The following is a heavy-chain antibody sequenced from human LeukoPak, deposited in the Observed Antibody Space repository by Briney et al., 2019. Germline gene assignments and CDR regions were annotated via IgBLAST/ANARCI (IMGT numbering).Heavy chain of an antibody. D-gene: IGHD3-22*01. CDR2: IRSKAYGGTT. V-gene: IGHV3-49*03. J-gene: IGHJ4*02. CDR1: GFTFGDYA. Sequence: GGSLRLSCTASGFTFGDYAMSWFRQAPGKGLEWVGFIRSKAYGGTTEYAASVKGRFTISRDDSKSIAYLQVNSLKTEDTAVYYCSYDSSGYNYYFDHWGQGTLVTVSS. CDR3: SYDSSGYNYYFDH.